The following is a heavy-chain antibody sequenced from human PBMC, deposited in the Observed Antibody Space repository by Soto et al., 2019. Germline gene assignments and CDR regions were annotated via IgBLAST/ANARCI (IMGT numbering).Heavy chain of an antibody. CDR1: GGSISSYY. CDR2: IYYSGST. CDR3: ARGRGDSGPQLLPRYYFDY. D-gene: IGHD2-2*01. Sequence: SETLSLTCTVSGGSISSYYLSWIRQPPGKGLEWIGYIYYSGSTNYNPSLKSRVTISVDTSKNQFSLKLSSVTAADTAVYYCARGRGDSGPQLLPRYYFDYWGQGTLVTVSS. V-gene: IGHV4-59*01. J-gene: IGHJ4*02.